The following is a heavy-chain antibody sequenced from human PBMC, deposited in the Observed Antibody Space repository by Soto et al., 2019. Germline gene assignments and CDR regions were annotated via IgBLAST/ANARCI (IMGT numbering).Heavy chain of an antibody. V-gene: IGHV3-66*01. J-gene: IGHJ1*01. CDR2: IYSGGST. CDR1: GFTVSSNY. Sequence: GGSLRLSCAASGFTVSSNYMSWVRQAPGKGLEWVSVIYSGGSTYYADSVKGRFTISRDNSKNTLYLQMNSLRAEDAAVYYCARDRIAVAGNPEYFQHWGQGTLVTV. CDR3: ARDRIAVAGNPEYFQH. D-gene: IGHD6-19*01.